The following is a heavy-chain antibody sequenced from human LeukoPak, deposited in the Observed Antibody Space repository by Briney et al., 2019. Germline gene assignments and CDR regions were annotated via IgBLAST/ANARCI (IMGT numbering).Heavy chain of an antibody. Sequence: GTSLRLSCAASNFIFGHYGMHWVRQAPGKGLEWVALISYHGNDKYYSDSAQGRFTVSRDNSKNTLYLQMDSLRPEDTAVYYCTSPLPFDYWGQGTLVTVSS. V-gene: IGHV3-30*03. J-gene: IGHJ4*02. CDR2: ISYHGNDK. CDR1: NFIFGHYG. CDR3: TSPLPFDY.